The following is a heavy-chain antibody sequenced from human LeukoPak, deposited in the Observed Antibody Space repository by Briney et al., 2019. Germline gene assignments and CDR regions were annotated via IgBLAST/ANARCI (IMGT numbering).Heavy chain of an antibody. Sequence: SQTLSLTCAVSGGSISSGGYSWSWIRQPPGKGLEWIGSIYYSGSTYYNPSLKSRVTISVDTSKNQFSLKLSSVTAADTAVYYCARQSVGATGFDYWGQGTLVTVSS. V-gene: IGHV4-30-2*03. CDR3: ARQSVGATGFDY. D-gene: IGHD1-26*01. CDR1: GGSISSGGYS. CDR2: IYYSGST. J-gene: IGHJ4*02.